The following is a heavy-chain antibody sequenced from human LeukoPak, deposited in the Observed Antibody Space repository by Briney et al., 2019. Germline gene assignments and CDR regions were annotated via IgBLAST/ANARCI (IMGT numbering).Heavy chain of an antibody. CDR2: IYTSGST. CDR1: GGSISSYY. J-gene: IGHJ5*02. V-gene: IGHV4-4*07. Sequence: SETLSLTCTVSGGSISSYYWSWIRQPAGKGLEWIGRIYTSGSTNYNPSLKGRVTMSVDTSKNQFSLKLSSVTAADTAVYYCARDRITMVRGGSETNWFDPWGQGTLVTVSS. D-gene: IGHD3-10*01. CDR3: ARDRITMVRGGSETNWFDP.